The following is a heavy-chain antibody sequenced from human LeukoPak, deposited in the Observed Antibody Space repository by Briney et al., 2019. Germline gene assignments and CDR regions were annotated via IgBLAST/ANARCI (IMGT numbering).Heavy chain of an antibody. V-gene: IGHV1-18*01. D-gene: IGHD3-3*01. CDR1: GYTFTSYG. CDR3: ARDAPRSGSIARFDY. CDR2: ISAYNGNT. J-gene: IGHJ4*02. Sequence: VASMKVSCKASGYTFTSYGISWVRQAPGQGLEWMGWISAYNGNTNYAQKLQGRVTMTTDTSTSTAYMELRSLRSDDTAVYYCARDAPRSGSIARFDYWGQGTLVTVSS.